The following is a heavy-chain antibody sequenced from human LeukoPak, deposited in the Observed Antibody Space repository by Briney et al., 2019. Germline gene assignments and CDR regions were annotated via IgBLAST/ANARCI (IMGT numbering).Heavy chain of an antibody. D-gene: IGHD4-23*01. CDR1: GGSISSYY. CDR2: IYYSGST. Sequence: SETLSLTCTVSGGSISSYYWSWIRQPPGKGLEWIGYIYYSGSTNYNPSLKSRVTISVDTSKNQFSLKLSSVTAADTAVYYRAAQIDYGGTIDYWGQGILVTVSS. CDR3: AAQIDYGGTIDY. V-gene: IGHV4-59*01. J-gene: IGHJ4*02.